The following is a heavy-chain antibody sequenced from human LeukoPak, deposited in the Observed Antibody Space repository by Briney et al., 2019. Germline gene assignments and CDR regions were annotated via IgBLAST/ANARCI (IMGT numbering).Heavy chain of an antibody. J-gene: IGHJ6*02. CDR3: ARGGGLDV. D-gene: IGHD3-16*01. CDR2: IKQDGSDR. CDR1: GFTFRNYW. V-gene: IGHV3-7*03. Sequence: GGSLRHSCAASGFTFRNYWMSWVRQAPGPGLEWVANIKQDGSDRNYVTSVRGRFTISRDNAESSLFLQMNSLRAEDTAVYFCARGGGLDVRGQGAKVTVSS.